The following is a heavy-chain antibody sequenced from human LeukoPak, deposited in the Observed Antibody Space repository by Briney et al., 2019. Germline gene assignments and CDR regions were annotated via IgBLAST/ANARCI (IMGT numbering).Heavy chain of an antibody. D-gene: IGHD2-21*02. CDR3: ARDCGSDCSQAFDL. Sequence: PGGSLRLSCAASGFTFGSYWMSWVRQAPGRGLGWVADIKQDGTQKYYVDSVEGRIAISRDNIKNSLYLQVNSLRVEDTAVYYCARDCGSDCSQAFDLWGQGTMVTVSS. V-gene: IGHV3-7*05. CDR2: IKQDGTQK. CDR1: GFTFGSYW. J-gene: IGHJ3*01.